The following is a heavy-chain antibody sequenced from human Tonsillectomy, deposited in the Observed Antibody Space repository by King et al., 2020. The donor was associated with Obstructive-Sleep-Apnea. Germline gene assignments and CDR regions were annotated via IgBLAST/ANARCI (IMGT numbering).Heavy chain of an antibody. CDR3: AKETITGYTYGRGFDY. D-gene: IGHD5-18*01. CDR1: GFTFDDYA. Sequence: VQLVESGGGLVQPGRSLRLSCAASGFTFDDYAIHLVRQTPGKGLEWVSGISWDSDSIGYADSVKGRFTISRDNAKNSLYLQMNSLRPEDTALYYCAKETITGYTYGRGFDYWGQGTLVTVSS. V-gene: IGHV3-9*01. J-gene: IGHJ4*02. CDR2: ISWDSDSI.